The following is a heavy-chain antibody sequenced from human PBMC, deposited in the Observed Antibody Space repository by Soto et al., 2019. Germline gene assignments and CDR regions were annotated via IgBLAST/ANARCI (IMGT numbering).Heavy chain of an antibody. D-gene: IGHD1-26*01. V-gene: IGHV4-4*07. CDR2: IYTSGST. CDR3: ARDVAQYAGRIVGATTDWFDP. CDR1: GGSISSYY. Sequence: SLTCTVSGGSISSYYWSWIRQPAGKGLEWIGRIYTSGSTNYNPSLKSRVTMSVDTSKNQFSLKLSSVTAADTAVYYCARDVAQYAGRIVGATTDWFDPWGQGTLVTVSS. J-gene: IGHJ5*02.